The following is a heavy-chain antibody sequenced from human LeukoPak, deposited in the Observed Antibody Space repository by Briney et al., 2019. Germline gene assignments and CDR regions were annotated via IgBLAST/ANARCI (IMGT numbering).Heavy chain of an antibody. CDR3: ASDSLTGDNAFDI. D-gene: IGHD7-27*01. J-gene: IGHJ3*02. V-gene: IGHV3-33*01. CDR1: GFTFRNYG. CDR2: ILNDGSDQ. Sequence: GGSLRLSCAASGFTFRNYGMQWVRQAPGEGLEWVGVILNDGSDQRYADSVKGRFTISRENSKNTLYLQMSSLRAEDTGVYYCASDSLTGDNAFDIWGQGTMVTVSS.